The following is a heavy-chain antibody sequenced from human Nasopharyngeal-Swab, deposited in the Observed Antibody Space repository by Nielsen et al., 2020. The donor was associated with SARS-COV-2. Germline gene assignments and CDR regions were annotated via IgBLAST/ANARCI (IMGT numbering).Heavy chain of an antibody. CDR1: GYTFSNYG. CDR2: ISTNTGNP. Sequence: ASVKVSCKASGYTFSNYGIVWVRQAPGQGLEGMGWISTNTGNPEYAQGFTGRFVFSLDTSVSTAYLQINNLKADDTAVYYCARPYCSGRTCYGSFDSWGQGTLVTVSS. D-gene: IGHD2-15*01. CDR3: ARPYCSGRTCYGSFDS. J-gene: IGHJ4*02. V-gene: IGHV7-4-1*02.